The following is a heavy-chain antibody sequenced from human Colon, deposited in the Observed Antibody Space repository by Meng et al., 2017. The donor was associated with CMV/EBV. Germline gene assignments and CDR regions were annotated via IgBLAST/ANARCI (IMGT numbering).Heavy chain of an antibody. CDR2: MDPTTGRT. J-gene: IGHJ1*01. V-gene: IGHV1-2*02. Sequence: QVQRLQSGAEVRMPGASVKASCKASGYSFTGYYIHWVRQAPGQGLEWMGWMDPTTGRTDYAQKFQGTVTMTRDTSISTAYLELSRLTSDDTAVYYCASHSSYVWGSHHWGQGTLVTVSS. CDR1: GYSFTGYY. CDR3: ASHSSYVWGSHH. D-gene: IGHD3-16*01.